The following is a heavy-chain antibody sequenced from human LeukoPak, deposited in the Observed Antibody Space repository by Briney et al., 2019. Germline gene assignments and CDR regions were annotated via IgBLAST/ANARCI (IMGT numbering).Heavy chain of an antibody. D-gene: IGHD2-15*01. J-gene: IGHJ5*02. CDR2: ISSSSSTI. V-gene: IGHV3-48*01. CDR3: ARDRDSVVEDWFDP. Sequence: GGSLRLSCAASGFTFSSYSMNWVRQAPGKGLEWVSYISSSSSTIYYADSVKGRFTISRDNGKNSLYLQMNSLRAEGTAVYYCARDRDSVVEDWFDPWGQGTLVTVSS. CDR1: GFTFSSYS.